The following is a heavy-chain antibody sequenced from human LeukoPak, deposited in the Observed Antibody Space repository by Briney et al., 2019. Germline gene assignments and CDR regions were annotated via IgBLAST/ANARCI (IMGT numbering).Heavy chain of an antibody. V-gene: IGHV3-30*04. CDR3: ARDVWDIVVVTASWGSGYFDY. D-gene: IGHD2-21*02. CDR2: ISYDGGNK. Sequence: GGSLRLSCAASGFTFSSYAMHWVRQAPGKGLEWVAVISYDGGNKYYADSVKGRFTISRDNSKNTLYLQMNSLRAEDTAVYYCARDVWDIVVVTASWGSGYFDYWGQGTLVTVSS. CDR1: GFTFSSYA. J-gene: IGHJ4*02.